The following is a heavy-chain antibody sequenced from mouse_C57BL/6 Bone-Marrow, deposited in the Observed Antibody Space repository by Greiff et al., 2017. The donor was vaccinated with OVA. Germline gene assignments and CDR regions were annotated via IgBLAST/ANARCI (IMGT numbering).Heavy chain of an antibody. J-gene: IGHJ4*01. Sequence: VQLQQSGPELVKPGASVKISCKASGYTFTDYYMNWVKQSPGKSLEWIGDINPNNGGTSYNQKFKGKATLTVAKSSSTAYMELRSLTSADSAVDNCAIRAGTDDAMDYWGQGTSVTVSS. CDR3: AIRAGTDDAMDY. D-gene: IGHD4-1*01. CDR1: GYTFTDYY. V-gene: IGHV1-26*01. CDR2: INPNNGGT.